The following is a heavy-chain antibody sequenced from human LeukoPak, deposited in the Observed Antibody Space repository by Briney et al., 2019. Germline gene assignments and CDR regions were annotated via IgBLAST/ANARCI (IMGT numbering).Heavy chain of an antibody. CDR2: VSAYNGNT. V-gene: IGHV1-18*04. J-gene: IGHJ4*02. CDR3: ARVDLYYDSSGYSQAANDY. Sequence: ASVKVSGKASGYTFTGYYMHWVRQAPGQGLEWMGWVSAYNGNTKYAQNFQGRVTMTTDTSTTTAYMELRSLRSDDTAVYYCARVDLYYDSSGYSQAANDYWGQGTLVTVSS. CDR1: GYTFTGYY. D-gene: IGHD3-22*01.